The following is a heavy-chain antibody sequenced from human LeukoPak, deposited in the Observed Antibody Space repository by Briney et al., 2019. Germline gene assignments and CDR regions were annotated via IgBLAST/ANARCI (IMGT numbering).Heavy chain of an antibody. V-gene: IGHV1-2*04. Sequence: GASVKVSCKASGYTFTGYYMHWVRQAPGQGLEWMGWINPNSGGTNYARKFQGWVTMTRDTSISTAYMELSRLRSDDTAVYYCARDPAGPAAAGVYFDYWGQGTLVTVSS. J-gene: IGHJ4*02. CDR1: GYTFTGYY. CDR2: INPNSGGT. D-gene: IGHD6-13*01. CDR3: ARDPAGPAAAGVYFDY.